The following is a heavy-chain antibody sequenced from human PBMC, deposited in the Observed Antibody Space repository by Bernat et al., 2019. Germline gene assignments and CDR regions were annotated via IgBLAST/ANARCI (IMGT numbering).Heavy chain of an antibody. CDR3: AVLDTAMVSTWFDP. D-gene: IGHD5-18*01. Sequence: QVQLVQSGAEVKKPGASVKVSCQASGYTFTSYYMHWVRQAPGQGLEWMGIINPSGRRTSYAQKFQGRVTMTRDTSTSTAYMELSSLRSEDPAVYYCAVLDTAMVSTWFDPWGQGTLVTVSS. J-gene: IGHJ5*02. CDR2: INPSGRRT. V-gene: IGHV1-46*01. CDR1: GYTFTSYY.